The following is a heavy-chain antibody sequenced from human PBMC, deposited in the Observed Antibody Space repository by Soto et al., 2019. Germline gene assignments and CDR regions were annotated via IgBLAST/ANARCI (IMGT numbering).Heavy chain of an antibody. CDR3: AKGVIEAPFDY. CDR1: GFTFSSYA. J-gene: IGHJ4*02. D-gene: IGHD3-16*02. Sequence: GGSLTLSCAASGFTFSSYAMSWVRHAPGKGLEWVSAISGSGGSTYYADSVKGRFTISRDNSNNTLYLQMNSLRAEDTAVYCCAKGVIEAPFDYWGQGTLVTVSS. CDR2: ISGSGGST. V-gene: IGHV3-23*01.